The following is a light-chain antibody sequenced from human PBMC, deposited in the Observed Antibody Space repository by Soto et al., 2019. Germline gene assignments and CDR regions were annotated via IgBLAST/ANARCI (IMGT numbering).Light chain of an antibody. J-gene: IGLJ1*01. Sequence: SALTQPASVSGSPGQSITISCTGTSSDIGNYNYVSWYQQHPGKAPKLMIYEVSNRPSGVSNGFSGSKSGNTASLTISGLQAEDEADYYCSSYTSSSTLNYVFGTGTKVTVL. CDR3: SSYTSSSTLNYV. CDR1: SSDIGNYNY. CDR2: EVS. V-gene: IGLV2-14*01.